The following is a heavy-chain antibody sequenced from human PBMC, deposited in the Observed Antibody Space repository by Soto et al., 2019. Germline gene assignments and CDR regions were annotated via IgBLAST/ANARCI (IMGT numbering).Heavy chain of an antibody. V-gene: IGHV4-30-2*01. CDR3: ARRISARTYYFDY. Sequence: PSETLSLTCAVSGGSITTVGYSWSWIRQPPGKGLEWIGYIFHSGISYSNPSLKGRVTMSVDGSKNRFSLRLSSVTAADTAVYYCARRISARTYYFDYWGHGTLVTVSS. CDR2: IFHSGIS. D-gene: IGHD6-6*01. J-gene: IGHJ4*01. CDR1: GGSITTVGYS.